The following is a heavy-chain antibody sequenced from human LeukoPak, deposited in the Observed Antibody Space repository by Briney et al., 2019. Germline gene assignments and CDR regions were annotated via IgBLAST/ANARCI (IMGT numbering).Heavy chain of an antibody. J-gene: IGHJ4*02. D-gene: IGHD3-3*01. CDR1: GYTFTSYG. V-gene: IGHV1-18*01. Sequence: ASVKVSCKASGYTFTSYGISWVRQAPGQGLEWMGWISAYNGNTNYAQKLQGRVTMTTDTSTSTAYMELRSLRSDDTAVYYCATQALDWSGYYTGDYYFDYWGQGTLVTVSS. CDR2: ISAYNGNT. CDR3: ATQALDWSGYYTGDYYFDY.